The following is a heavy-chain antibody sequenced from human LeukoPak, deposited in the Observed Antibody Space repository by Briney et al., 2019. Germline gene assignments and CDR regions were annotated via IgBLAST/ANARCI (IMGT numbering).Heavy chain of an antibody. V-gene: IGHV3-9*01. J-gene: IGHJ6*03. CDR3: AKSPGLESYYYYMDV. Sequence: PGGSLRLSCAASGFNFYDYAMHWVRQAPGKGLEWVSGISLNSVTIAYADSVRGRFTISRDNAKNSLYLQMNSLRPEDTALYYCAKSPGLESYYYYMDVWGKGTTVTVSS. CDR1: GFNFYDYA. CDR2: ISLNSVTI. D-gene: IGHD3/OR15-3a*01.